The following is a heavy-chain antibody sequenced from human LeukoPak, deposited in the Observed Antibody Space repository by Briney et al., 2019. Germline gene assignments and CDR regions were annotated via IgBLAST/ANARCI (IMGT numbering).Heavy chain of an antibody. CDR3: AKHFSSTTVTTWFDP. V-gene: IGHV3-23*01. CDR2: ISGSGGST. D-gene: IGHD4-17*01. Sequence: PGGSLRLSCAASGFTFSSYAMSWVRQAPGKGLEWVSAISGSGGSTYCADSVKGRFTISRDNSKNTLYLQMNSLRAEDTAVYYCAKHFSSTTVTTWFDPWGQGTLVTVSS. CDR1: GFTFSSYA. J-gene: IGHJ5*02.